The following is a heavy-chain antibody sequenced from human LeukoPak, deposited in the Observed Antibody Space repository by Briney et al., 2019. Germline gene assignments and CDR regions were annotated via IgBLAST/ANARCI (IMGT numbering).Heavy chain of an antibody. J-gene: IGHJ4*02. CDR1: GFTFSSYN. CDR3: ARAYCSSTSCFG. D-gene: IGHD2-2*01. V-gene: IGHV3-48*01. CDR2: ISYSSRAR. Sequence: GGSLRLSCAASGFTFSSYNMNWVRQAPGKGLEWVSSISYSSRARYYADSVKGRFTISRDNFKDSLYLQMDSPRAEDTAVYYCARAYCSSTSCFGWGQGTLVTVSS.